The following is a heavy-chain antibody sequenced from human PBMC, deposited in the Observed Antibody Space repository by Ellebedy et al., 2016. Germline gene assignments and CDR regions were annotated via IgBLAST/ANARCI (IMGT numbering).Heavy chain of an antibody. Sequence: SETLSLTXAVSGGSISSSNWWSWVRQPPGKGLEWIGEIYHSGSTNYNPSLKSRVTISVDKSKNQFSLKLSSVTAADTAVYYCARDRVTTVRVFDYWGQGTLVTVSS. D-gene: IGHD4-17*01. V-gene: IGHV4-4*02. CDR2: IYHSGST. CDR3: ARDRVTTVRVFDY. J-gene: IGHJ4*02. CDR1: GGSISSSNW.